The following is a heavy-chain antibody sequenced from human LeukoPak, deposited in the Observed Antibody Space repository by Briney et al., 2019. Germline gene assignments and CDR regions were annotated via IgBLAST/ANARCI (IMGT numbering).Heavy chain of an antibody. CDR1: GGAISSGSYY. Sequence: SQTLSLTCTVSGGAISSGSYYWSWIRQPAGKGLEWIGRIYTSGSTNYNPSLKSRVTISVDTSKNQFSLKLSSVSAADTAVYYCARAAALGLDYWGQGTLVTVSS. CDR2: IYTSGST. CDR3: ARAAALGLDY. V-gene: IGHV4-61*02. D-gene: IGHD6-13*01. J-gene: IGHJ4*02.